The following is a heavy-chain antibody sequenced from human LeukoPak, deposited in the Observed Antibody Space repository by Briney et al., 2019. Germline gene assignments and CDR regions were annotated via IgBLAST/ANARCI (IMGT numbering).Heavy chain of an antibody. CDR3: AGGPSGMAAAVTWDY. V-gene: IGHV1-69*04. Sequence: SVKLSCKASGGTVSSYAIRWVRQAPGQGLEWMGRIIPIFGIANYAQKFQVRGTITADKSTSTAYMELSSLRSEDTAVYYCAGGPSGMAAAVTWDYWGQGTLVTVSS. D-gene: IGHD6-13*01. CDR2: IIPIFGIA. CDR1: GGTVSSYA. J-gene: IGHJ4*02.